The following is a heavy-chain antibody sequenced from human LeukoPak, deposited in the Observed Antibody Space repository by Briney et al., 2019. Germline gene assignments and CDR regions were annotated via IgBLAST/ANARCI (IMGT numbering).Heavy chain of an antibody. D-gene: IGHD3-10*01. CDR2: IYISGST. CDR3: ARQKLLWFGAPYYMDV. Sequence: SETLSLTSTVSGGSISSYYWSWIRQPPGKGLEWIGRIYISGSTNYNPSLKSRVTMSVDTSKNQFSLKLSSVTAADTAVYYCARQKLLWFGAPYYMDVWGKGTTVTISS. CDR1: GGSISSYY. V-gene: IGHV4-4*07. J-gene: IGHJ6*03.